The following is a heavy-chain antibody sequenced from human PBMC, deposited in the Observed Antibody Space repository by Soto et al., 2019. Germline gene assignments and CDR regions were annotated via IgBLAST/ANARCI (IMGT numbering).Heavy chain of an antibody. V-gene: IGHV1-3*01. Sequence: ASVKVSCKASGYTFTGYAMHWVRQAPGQRLEWMGWINAGNGNTKYSQKFQGRVTITRDTSASAAYMELSSLSSEDTTVYYCARAVAVAADFDYWGQGTLVTVSS. CDR1: GYTFTGYA. D-gene: IGHD6-19*01. CDR3: ARAVAVAADFDY. J-gene: IGHJ4*02. CDR2: INAGNGNT.